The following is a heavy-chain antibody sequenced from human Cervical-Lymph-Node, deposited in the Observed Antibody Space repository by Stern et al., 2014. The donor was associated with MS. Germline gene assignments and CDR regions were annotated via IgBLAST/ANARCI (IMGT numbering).Heavy chain of an antibody. D-gene: IGHD6-19*01. Sequence: QVTLKESGPELVKPTETLTLTCTVSGFSLSNARMGVSWNRQPPGKALEWLAHIFSNDEKSYSTSLKSRLTIYKDTSKSQVVLTMTNMDPLDTATYYCARIPGSGWSGWFDPWGQGTLVTVSS. J-gene: IGHJ5*02. V-gene: IGHV2-26*01. CDR1: GFSLSNARMG. CDR2: IFSNDEK. CDR3: ARIPGSGWSGWFDP.